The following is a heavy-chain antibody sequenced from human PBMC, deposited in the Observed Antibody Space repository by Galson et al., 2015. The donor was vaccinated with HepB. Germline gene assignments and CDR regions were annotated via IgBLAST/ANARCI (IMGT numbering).Heavy chain of an antibody. Sequence: SVMVSCKASGYTFTSYYMNWVRQAPGQGLEWMGIINNSDGSTRYAQKFQGRVNMTRDTSTSTVYMELSRLRSEATAVYYCARDFFIAAAGMSTYDYCKDFWGQRTPVTVSS. CDR1: GYTFTSYY. J-gene: IGHJ6*02. CDR3: ARDFFIAAAGMSTYDYCKDF. V-gene: IGHV1-46*03. CDR2: INNSDGST. D-gene: IGHD6-13*01.